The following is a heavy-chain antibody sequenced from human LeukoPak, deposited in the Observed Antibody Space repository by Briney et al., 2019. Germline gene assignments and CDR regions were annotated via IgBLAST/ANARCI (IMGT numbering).Heavy chain of an antibody. D-gene: IGHD3-10*01. Sequence: GASVKVSCKASGYTFTSYGISWVRQAPGQGLEWMGGIIPIFGTANYAQKFQGRVTITADKSTSTAYMELSSLRSEDTAVYYCATTVYYGSGREEAPELYYFDYWGQGTLVTVSS. J-gene: IGHJ4*02. CDR2: IIPIFGTA. CDR1: GYTFTSYG. CDR3: ATTVYYGSGREEAPELYYFDY. V-gene: IGHV1-69*06.